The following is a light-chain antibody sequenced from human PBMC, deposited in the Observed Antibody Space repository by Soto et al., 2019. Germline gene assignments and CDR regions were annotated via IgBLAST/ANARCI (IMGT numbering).Light chain of an antibody. J-gene: IGLJ1*01. Sequence: QSVLTQPPPASGTPGQRVTISCSGTSSNIGRNTVHWYHQLSGTARKLLIYSNNQRPSGVPDRFSGYRSCTSASLAITGLQSEDEADYSRAAWDDSLNAFVFGTGTKVTVL. V-gene: IGLV1-44*01. CDR2: SNN. CDR1: SSNIGRNT. CDR3: AAWDDSLNAFV.